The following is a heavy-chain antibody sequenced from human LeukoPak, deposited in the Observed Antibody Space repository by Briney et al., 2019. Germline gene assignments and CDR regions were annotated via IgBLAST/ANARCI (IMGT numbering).Heavy chain of an antibody. Sequence: GGSLRLSCAASGFTFSSYAMSWVRQAPGKGLEWVSAISGSGGSTYYADSVKGRFTISRDNSKNTLYLQMNSLAAEDTAVYYCTKGRTAYCSSTSCYTSDYWGQGTLVTVSS. J-gene: IGHJ4*02. CDR1: GFTFSSYA. D-gene: IGHD2-2*02. V-gene: IGHV3-23*01. CDR3: TKGRTAYCSSTSCYTSDY. CDR2: ISGSGGST.